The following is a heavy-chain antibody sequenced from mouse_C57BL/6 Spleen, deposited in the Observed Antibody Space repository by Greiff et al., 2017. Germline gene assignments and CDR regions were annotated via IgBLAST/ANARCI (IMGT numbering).Heavy chain of an antibody. CDR3: ARWGYYYEYDVTLYYYAMDY. V-gene: IGHV1-61*01. Sequence: QVQLQQPGAELVRPGSSVKLSCKASGYTFTSYWMDWVKQRPGQGLEWIGNIYPSDSGTHYNQKFKDKATLTVDKSSSTAYRQLSSLTSEYSAFYYCARWGYYYEYDVTLYYYAMDYWGQGTSVTVSS. D-gene: IGHD2-4*01. CDR1: GYTFTSYW. J-gene: IGHJ4*01. CDR2: IYPSDSGT.